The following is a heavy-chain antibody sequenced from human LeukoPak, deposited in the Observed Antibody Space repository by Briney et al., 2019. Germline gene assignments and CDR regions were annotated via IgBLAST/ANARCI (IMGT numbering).Heavy chain of an antibody. Sequence: SETLSLTCTVSGDSVSSSSYYWSWIRQPPGKGLEWIGYIYYSGSTDSNPSLKSRVTISVDTSKNQFSLKLRSVTAADTAVYYCARRPRNDILTGTPFDYWGQGILVTVSS. CDR2: IYYSGST. J-gene: IGHJ4*02. CDR1: GDSVSSSSYY. CDR3: ARRPRNDILTGTPFDY. V-gene: IGHV4-61*01. D-gene: IGHD3-9*01.